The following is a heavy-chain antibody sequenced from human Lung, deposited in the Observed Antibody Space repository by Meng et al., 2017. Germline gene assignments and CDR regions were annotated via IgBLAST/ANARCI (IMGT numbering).Heavy chain of an antibody. CDR2: INRDGTKP. Sequence: EGRLVGSGGVLVPPGGSRRLSVAASGFIFPDHWMHGVRQGPGKGLVWVSRINRDGTKPTYADSVKGRFTISRDNAKNTLYLQMNNLRAEDTAFYYCTNDRLNHWGQGALVTVSS. V-gene: IGHV3-74*01. J-gene: IGHJ1*01. CDR1: GFIFPDHW. CDR3: TNDRLNH. D-gene: IGHD1-1*01.